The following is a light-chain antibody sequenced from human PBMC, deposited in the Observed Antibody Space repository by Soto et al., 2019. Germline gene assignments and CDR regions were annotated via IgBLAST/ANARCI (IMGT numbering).Light chain of an antibody. CDR2: DAS. J-gene: IGKJ1*01. CDR3: QQYNSYSGT. V-gene: IGKV1-5*01. Sequence: IQMTQSPSTLSAPVGDRVTITCRASQSISSWLAWYQQKPGKAPKLLIYDASSLESGVPSRFSGSGSGTEFTLTISSLQPDDFATYYCQQYNSYSGTFGQGTKVDIK. CDR1: QSISSW.